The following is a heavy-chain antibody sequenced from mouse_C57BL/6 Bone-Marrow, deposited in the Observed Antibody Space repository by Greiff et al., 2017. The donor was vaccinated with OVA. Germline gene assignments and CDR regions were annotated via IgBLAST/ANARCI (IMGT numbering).Heavy chain of an antibody. D-gene: IGHD1-1*01. Sequence: EVKLMESGPGLVKPSQSLSLTCSVTGYSITSGYYWNWIRQFPGNKLEWMGYISYDGSNNYNPSLKNRISITRDTSKNQFFLKLNSVTTEDTATYYCARDRVVYYYGSSGGFDYWGQGTTLTVSS. CDR1: GYSITSGYY. CDR3: ARDRVVYYYGSSGGFDY. J-gene: IGHJ2*01. CDR2: ISYDGSN. V-gene: IGHV3-6*01.